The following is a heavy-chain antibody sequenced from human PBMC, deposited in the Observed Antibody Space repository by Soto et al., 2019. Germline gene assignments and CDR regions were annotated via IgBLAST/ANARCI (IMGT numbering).Heavy chain of an antibody. V-gene: IGHV3-53*01. D-gene: IGHD6-19*01. CDR3: ARGKGIGWYESSDY. Sequence: EVQLVESGGGLIQPGESLRLSCAASGFTVSISYMSWVRQAPGKGLVWVSTIYRDGSTYYADSVEGRFTISRDNSKNTLYLQMNSLRAEDTATYYCARGKGIGWYESSDYWGQGTLVTVSS. J-gene: IGHJ4*02. CDR2: IYRDGST. CDR1: GFTVSISY.